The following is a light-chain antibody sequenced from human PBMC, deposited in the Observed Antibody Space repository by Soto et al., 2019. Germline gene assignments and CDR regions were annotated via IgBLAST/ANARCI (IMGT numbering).Light chain of an antibody. CDR2: CNS. J-gene: IGLJ2*01. CDR3: QSYDSSLSVV. CDR1: SSNIGAGYD. Sequence: QAVVTQPPSVSGAPGQRVTISCTGSSSNIGAGYDVHWYQQLPGTAPKLLIYCNSNRPSGVPDRFSGSKSGTSASLAITGLQAEDEADYYCQSYDSSLSVVFGGGTKLTVL. V-gene: IGLV1-40*01.